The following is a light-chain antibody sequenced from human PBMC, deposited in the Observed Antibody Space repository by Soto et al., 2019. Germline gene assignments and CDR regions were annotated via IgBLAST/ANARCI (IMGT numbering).Light chain of an antibody. V-gene: IGLV2-14*01. Sequence: QPALTQPAYVSGSPGQSITISCTGTSSDVGGYNYVSWYQQHPGKAPKLMIYDVSNRPSGVSNRFSGSKSGNTASLTISGLQAEDEADYYCSSYTSSSTLYVFGTGTKVTVL. CDR1: SSDVGGYNY. J-gene: IGLJ1*01. CDR3: SSYTSSSTLYV. CDR2: DVS.